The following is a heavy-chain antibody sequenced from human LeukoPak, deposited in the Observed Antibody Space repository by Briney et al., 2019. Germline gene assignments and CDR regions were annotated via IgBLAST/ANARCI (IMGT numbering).Heavy chain of an antibody. CDR1: GYTFTSYG. D-gene: IGHD2-2*01. V-gene: IGHV1-18*01. J-gene: IGHJ5*02. CDR3: ARLHCSSTSCPYNWFDP. CDR2: ISAHNGNT. Sequence: ASVKVSCKASGYTFTSYGISWVRQAPGQGLEWMGWISAHNGNTNYAQKLQGRVTMTTDTSTSAAYMELRSLRSDDTAVYYCARLHCSSTSCPYNWFDPWGQGTLVTVSS.